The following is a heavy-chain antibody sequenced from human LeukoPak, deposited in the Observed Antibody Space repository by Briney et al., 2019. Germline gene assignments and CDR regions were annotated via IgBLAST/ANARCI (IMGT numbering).Heavy chain of an antibody. V-gene: IGHV4-59*11. D-gene: IGHD5-12*01. CDR3: ARVSGYDWESFYDY. J-gene: IGHJ4*02. Sequence: PSETLSLTCTVSGGSITSHYWSWIRQPPGKGLEWIGYVYYSGTTNYNPSLKSRVTISVDTSKNQFSLKLSSVTAADTAMYYCARVSGYDWESFYDYWGQGSLVTVSS. CDR1: GGSITSHY. CDR2: VYYSGTT.